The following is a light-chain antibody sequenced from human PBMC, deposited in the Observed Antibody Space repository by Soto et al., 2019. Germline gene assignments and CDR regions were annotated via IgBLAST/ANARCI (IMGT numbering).Light chain of an antibody. CDR2: GAS. CDR1: QSVSSSY. Sequence: EIVLTQSPGTLSLSPGERATLSCRASQSVSSSYLAWYQQKPGQAPRLLIYGASSRATGIPDRFSGIGSGTDFTLTISRLEPEDFAVYYCQQYGSSPLTVGQGTRLEIK. V-gene: IGKV3-20*01. J-gene: IGKJ5*01. CDR3: QQYGSSPLT.